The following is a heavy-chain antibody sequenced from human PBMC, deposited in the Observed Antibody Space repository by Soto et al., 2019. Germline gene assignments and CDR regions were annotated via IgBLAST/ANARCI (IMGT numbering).Heavy chain of an antibody. J-gene: IGHJ4*02. CDR3: AKDRGRVVVAAPPDY. D-gene: IGHD2-15*01. Sequence: QVQLVESGGGVVQPGRSLRLSCAASGFTFSSYGMHWVRQAPGKGLEWVAVISYDGSNKYYADSVKGRFTISRDNSKNAPYLQMLSLSAEDPPVYQCAKDRGRVVVAAPPDYRGQGTLVTVSS. V-gene: IGHV3-30*18. CDR1: GFTFSSYG. CDR2: ISYDGSNK.